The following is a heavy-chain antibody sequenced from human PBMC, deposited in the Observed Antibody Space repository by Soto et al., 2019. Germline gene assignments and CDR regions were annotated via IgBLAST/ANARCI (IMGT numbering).Heavy chain of an antibody. CDR1: GYTFTSYG. V-gene: IGHV1-18*01. D-gene: IGHD3-9*01. CDR2: ISAYNGNT. Sequence: QVQLLQSGAEVKKPGASVKVSCKASGYTFTSYGISWVRQAPGQGLEWMGWISAYNGNTNYAQKRQGRVTMTTDTSPTTADMEMRSLISDDTAVYSCARDLTGTPVYWGQGPLVTVSS. J-gene: IGHJ4*02. CDR3: ARDLTGTPVY.